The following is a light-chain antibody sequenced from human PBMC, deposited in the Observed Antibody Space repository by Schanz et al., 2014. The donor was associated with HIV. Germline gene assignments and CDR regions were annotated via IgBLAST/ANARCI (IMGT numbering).Light chain of an antibody. CDR3: SSYAATSNVL. V-gene: IGLV2-8*01. CDR1: SSDVGGYKY. CDR2: EAT. Sequence: QSALTQPPSVSGSPGQSVTISCTGTSSDVGGYKYVSWYQQHPGKAPKLLIYEATQRPAGVPDRFSGSKSGNTASLTVSGLQADDEADYYCSSYAATSNVLFGGGTKLTVL. J-gene: IGLJ3*02.